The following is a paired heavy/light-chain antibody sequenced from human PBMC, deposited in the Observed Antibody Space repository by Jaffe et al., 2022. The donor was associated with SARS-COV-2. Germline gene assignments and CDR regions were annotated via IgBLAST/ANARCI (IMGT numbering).Heavy chain of an antibody. Sequence: QVQLVESGGGVVQPGRSLRLSCAASGFTFRTYAMHWVRQAPGKGLEWVAVISFDGDNKYYADAVEGRFTISRDNANNTLYLQMNSLRPEDTAMYFCTRDIILTGYWEYWGQGTQVTVSS. J-gene: IGHJ4*02. CDR1: GFTFRTYA. D-gene: IGHD3-9*01. CDR3: TRDIILTGYWEY. CDR2: ISFDGDNK. V-gene: IGHV3-30-3*01.
Light chain of an antibody. Sequence: SYELTQPLSVSVAQGQTATITCGGNNIGSKSVHWYRQRPGQAPVLVIYRDNNRPSGIPERFSGSNSGTTATLTISRAQAADEADYYCQVWDSSAVFGGGTKLTVL. CDR1: NIGSKS. J-gene: IGLJ2*01. CDR2: RDN. V-gene: IGLV3-9*01. CDR3: QVWDSSAV.